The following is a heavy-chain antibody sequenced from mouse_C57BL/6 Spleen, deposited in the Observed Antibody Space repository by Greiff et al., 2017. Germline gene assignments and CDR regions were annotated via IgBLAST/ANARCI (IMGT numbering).Heavy chain of an antibody. CDR3: ARHGYDGYYAMDY. CDR1: GYAFSSSW. Sequence: QVQLQQSGPELVKPGASVKISCKASGYAFSSSWMNWVKQRPGKGLEWIGRIYPGDGDTNYNGKFKGKATLTADKSSSTAYMQLSSLTSEDSAVYVCARHGYDGYYAMDYWGQGTSVTVSS. V-gene: IGHV1-82*01. D-gene: IGHD2-2*01. J-gene: IGHJ4*01. CDR2: IYPGDGDT.